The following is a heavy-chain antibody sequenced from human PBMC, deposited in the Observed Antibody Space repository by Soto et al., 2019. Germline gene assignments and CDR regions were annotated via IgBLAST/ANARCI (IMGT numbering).Heavy chain of an antibody. CDR2: IYYSGST. CDR1: GGSISSGGYY. D-gene: IGHD4-17*01. J-gene: IGHJ4*02. Sequence: QVQLQESGPGLVKPSPTLPLTCTVSGGSISSGGYYWSWIRQHPGKGLEWFGYIYYSGSTYYNPSLRSRVSISVDTSKNQFSLKLSSVTAADTAVYYCARSPEATVTAFDYWGQGTLVTVSS. CDR3: ARSPEATVTAFDY. V-gene: IGHV4-31*03.